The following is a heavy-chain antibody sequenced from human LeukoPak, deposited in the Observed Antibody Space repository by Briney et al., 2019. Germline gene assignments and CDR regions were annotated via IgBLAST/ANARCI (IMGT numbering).Heavy chain of an antibody. J-gene: IGHJ4*02. CDR1: GGSISSYY. CDR3: ARHGILTGYTLWYFDY. V-gene: IGHV4-59*01. CDR2: IYYSGST. D-gene: IGHD3-9*01. Sequence: SETLSLTCTVSGGSISSYYWSWLRQPPGKGLEWVGYIYYSGSTNYNPSLKSRVTISVDTSKNHFSLKLSSVTAADTAVYYCARHGILTGYTLWYFDYWGQGTLVTVSS.